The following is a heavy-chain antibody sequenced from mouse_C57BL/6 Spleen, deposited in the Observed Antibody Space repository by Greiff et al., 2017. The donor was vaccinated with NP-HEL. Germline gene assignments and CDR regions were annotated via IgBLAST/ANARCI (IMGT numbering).Heavy chain of an antibody. D-gene: IGHD1-1*01. CDR3: ARWGYGSSYAGGFDY. CDR1: GYTFTDYY. Sequence: VQLQQSGPELVKPGASVKISCKASGYTFTDYYMNWVKQSHGKSLEWIGDINPNNGGTSYNQKFKGKATLTVDKSSSTAYMELRSLTSEDSAVYYCARWGYGSSYAGGFDYWGQGTTLTVSS. V-gene: IGHV1-26*01. J-gene: IGHJ2*01. CDR2: INPNNGGT.